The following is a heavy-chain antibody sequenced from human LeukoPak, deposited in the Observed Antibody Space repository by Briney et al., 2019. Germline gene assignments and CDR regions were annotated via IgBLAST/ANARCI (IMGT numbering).Heavy chain of an antibody. V-gene: IGHV4-59*01. CDR1: GDSISNNY. Sequence: SETLSLTCTVSGDSISNNYWSWIRQPPGKGLEWIGYIYYSGSTNYNPSLKSRVTISVDTSKNQFSLKLSSVTAADTAVYYCARGRAWYMDYWGQGTLVTVSS. D-gene: IGHD6-19*01. J-gene: IGHJ4*02. CDR2: IYYSGST. CDR3: ARGRAWYMDY.